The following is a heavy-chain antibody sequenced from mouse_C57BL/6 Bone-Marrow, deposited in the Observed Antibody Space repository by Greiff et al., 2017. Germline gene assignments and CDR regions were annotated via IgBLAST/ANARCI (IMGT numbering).Heavy chain of an antibody. CDR1: GFSLTSYG. D-gene: IGHD1-1*01. Sequence: VQRVESGPGLVQPSQSLSITCTVSGFSLTSYGVHWVRQSPGKGLEWLGVIWSGGSTDYNAAFISRLSISKDNSKSQVFFKMNSLQADDTAIYYCARNRITTVAYYFDYWGQGTTLTVSS. CDR3: ARNRITTVAYYFDY. V-gene: IGHV2-2*01. CDR2: IWSGGST. J-gene: IGHJ2*01.